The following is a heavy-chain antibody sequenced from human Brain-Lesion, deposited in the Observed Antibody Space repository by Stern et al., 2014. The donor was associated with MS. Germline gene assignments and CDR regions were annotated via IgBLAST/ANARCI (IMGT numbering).Heavy chain of an antibody. J-gene: IGHJ5*01. CDR3: ARGERWFDS. CDR1: GFTFSNYW. Sequence: VQPVASGGGFVPPGGSLRLSCAASGFTFSNYWMHWVRQAPGKGLGGVARVNKEGRRTSYADSVKGRFTMSRDNAKNTLYLQMNSLRVEDTAIYYCARGERWFDSWGQGTLVTVSS. CDR2: VNKEGRRT. D-gene: IGHD3-10*01. V-gene: IGHV3-74*02.